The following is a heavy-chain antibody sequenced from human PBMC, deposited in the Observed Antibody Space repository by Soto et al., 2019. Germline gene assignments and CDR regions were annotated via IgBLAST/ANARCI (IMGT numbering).Heavy chain of an antibody. CDR3: AVEVGPATATVFDY. CDR2: INAGNGDT. J-gene: IGHJ4*02. Sequence: ASVKVSCKASGYTFTSYVVHWVRQAPGQRREWLGWINAGNGDTKYSQTFRCRVTITRDSSATTAYMELSGLRSEDTAVYYCAVEVGPATATVFDYWGQGTLVTVSS. V-gene: IGHV1-3*01. D-gene: IGHD6-25*01. CDR1: GYTFTSYV.